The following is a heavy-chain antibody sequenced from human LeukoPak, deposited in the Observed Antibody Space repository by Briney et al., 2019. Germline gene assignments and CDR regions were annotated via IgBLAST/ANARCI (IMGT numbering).Heavy chain of an antibody. J-gene: IGHJ5*02. D-gene: IGHD1-1*01. CDR3: ARGERRTQKIDP. CDR1: GYTFTSYD. CDR2: MNPNSGNT. V-gene: IGHV1-8*01. Sequence: ASVKVSCKASGYTFTSYDINWVRQATRQGLEWMGWMNPNSGNTGYAQKCQGRVTMTRNTSISTAYMELSSLRSEDTAVYYCARGERRTQKIDPWGQGTLVTVSS.